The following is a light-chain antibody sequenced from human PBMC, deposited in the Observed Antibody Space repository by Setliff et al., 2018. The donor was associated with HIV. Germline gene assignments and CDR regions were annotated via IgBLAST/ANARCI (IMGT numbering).Light chain of an antibody. J-gene: IGLJ3*02. Sequence: QAVVTQEPSLIVSPGGTVTLTCGSSTGAVTTDHYPFWFQQKPGQAPRTLIHNTVNKYSWTPARFSGSLLGGKAALTLSGALPEDEADYYCLVSSGGAWVFGRGTKVTV. CDR2: NTV. V-gene: IGLV7-46*01. CDR3: LVSSGGAWV. CDR1: TGAVTTDHY.